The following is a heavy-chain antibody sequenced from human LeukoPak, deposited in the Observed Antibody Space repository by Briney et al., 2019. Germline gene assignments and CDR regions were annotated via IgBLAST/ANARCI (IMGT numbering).Heavy chain of an antibody. CDR1: GFTFSSYA. CDR2: ISYDGSNK. Sequence: GRSLRLSCAASGFTFSSYAMHWVRQAPGKGLEWVAVISYDGSNKYYADSVKGRSTISRDNSKNTLYLQMNSLRAEDTAVYYCARGLVVYWGQGTLVTVSS. CDR3: ARGLVVY. J-gene: IGHJ4*02. V-gene: IGHV3-30-3*01.